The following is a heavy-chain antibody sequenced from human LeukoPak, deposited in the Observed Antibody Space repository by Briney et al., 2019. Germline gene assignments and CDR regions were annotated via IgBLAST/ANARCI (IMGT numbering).Heavy chain of an antibody. J-gene: IGHJ4*02. CDR2: IYYSGST. Sequence: SETLSLTCTVSGGPFSSGSYYWSWIRQPPGKGLEWIGYIYYSGSTNYNPSLKSRVTISVDTSKNQFSLKLSSVTAADTAVYYCASSLSDDRAMDIDYWGQGTLVTVSS. CDR1: GGPFSSGSYY. D-gene: IGHD5-18*01. CDR3: ASSLSDDRAMDIDY. V-gene: IGHV4-61*01.